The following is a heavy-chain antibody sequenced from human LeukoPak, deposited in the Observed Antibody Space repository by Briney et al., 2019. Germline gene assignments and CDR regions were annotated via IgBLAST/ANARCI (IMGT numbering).Heavy chain of an antibody. Sequence: SSETLSLTCAVYGGSFSGYYWSWIRQPPGKGLEWIGEINHSGSTNYNPSLKSRVTISVDTSKNQFSLKLSSVAAADTAVYYCAREEDYYDGSGYYSNLWGQGTLVTVSS. J-gene: IGHJ5*02. CDR1: GGSFSGYY. CDR2: INHSGST. CDR3: AREEDYYDGSGYYSNL. V-gene: IGHV4-34*01. D-gene: IGHD3-22*01.